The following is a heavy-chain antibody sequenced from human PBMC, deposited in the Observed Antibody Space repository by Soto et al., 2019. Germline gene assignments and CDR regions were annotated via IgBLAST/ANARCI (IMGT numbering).Heavy chain of an antibody. CDR3: AREGASGSHIGY. CDR1: GGTFSSYA. D-gene: IGHD3-22*01. CDR2: IIPIFGTA. Sequence: QVQLVQSGAEVKKPGSSVKVSCKASGGTFSSYAISWVRQAPGQGLELMGGIIPIFGTANYAQKFQGRVTITADDSTSTAYMELSSLRSDDTAVYYCAREGASGSHIGYWGQGTLVTVSS. J-gene: IGHJ4*02. V-gene: IGHV1-69*01.